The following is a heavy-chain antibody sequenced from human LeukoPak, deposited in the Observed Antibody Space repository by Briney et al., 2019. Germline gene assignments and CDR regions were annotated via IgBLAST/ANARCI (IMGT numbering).Heavy chain of an antibody. V-gene: IGHV4-34*01. CDR2: INHSRST. CDR3: ARVGYSYVINDWSRTGLGAYPTKYYYHMDV. CDR1: GGSFSGYY. D-gene: IGHD5-18*01. Sequence: SETLSLTCAVYGGSFSGYYWSWIRQPPGEGLEWIGEINHSRSTNYNPSLKSRVTISGGTSKNQFSLKLSSVTAADTAVYFCARVGYSYVINDWSRTGLGAYPTKYYYHMDVWGKGTTVTVSS. J-gene: IGHJ6*03.